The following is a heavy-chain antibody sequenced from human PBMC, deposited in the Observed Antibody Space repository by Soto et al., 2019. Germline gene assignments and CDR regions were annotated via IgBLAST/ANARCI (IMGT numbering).Heavy chain of an antibody. V-gene: IGHV4-59*01. CDR3: ARDLTIGGFFDP. D-gene: IGHD3-10*01. CDR1: GVSITTYY. J-gene: IGHJ5*02. CDR2: IYHSGRT. Sequence: PSETLSLTCTVSGVSITTYYWTWLRQPPGRGLEWIGYIYHSGRTNCNPSLKSRVTMSVDTSKNQFSLKLSSVTAADTAVYYCARDLTIGGFFDPWGQGPLVTVS.